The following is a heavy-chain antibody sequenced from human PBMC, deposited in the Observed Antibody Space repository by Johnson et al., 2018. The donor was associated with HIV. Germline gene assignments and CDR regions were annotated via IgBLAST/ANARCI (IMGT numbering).Heavy chain of an antibody. Sequence: QVQLVESGGGVVQPGRSLRLSCAASGFTFSTYDMAWVRQAPGKGLEWVALISKDGSNKYYADSVKGRFTISRDNAKNSLYLQMNSLRAEDTAVYYCARDWDAFDIWGQGTMVTVSS. CDR2: ISKDGSNK. J-gene: IGHJ3*02. V-gene: IGHV3-30*03. CDR1: GFTFSTYD. CDR3: ARDWDAFDI.